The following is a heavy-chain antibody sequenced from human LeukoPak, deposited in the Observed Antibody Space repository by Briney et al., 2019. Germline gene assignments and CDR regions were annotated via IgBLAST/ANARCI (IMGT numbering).Heavy chain of an antibody. J-gene: IGHJ4*02. D-gene: IGHD3-3*01. Sequence: GGSLRLSCAASGFTFSSYGMSWVRQAPGKGLEWVSAISGSGGSTYYADSVKGRFTISRDNAKNSLYLQMNSLRAEDTVVYYCARDELWSGSAVGYWGQGTLVTVSS. V-gene: IGHV3-23*01. CDR2: ISGSGGST. CDR3: ARDELWSGSAVGY. CDR1: GFTFSSYG.